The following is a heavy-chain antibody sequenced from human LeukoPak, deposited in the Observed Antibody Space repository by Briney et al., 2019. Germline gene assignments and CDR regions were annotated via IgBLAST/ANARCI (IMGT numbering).Heavy chain of an antibody. Sequence: PSETLSLTCTVSGGSISSSSYYWGWIRQPPGKGLEWIGSIYYSGSTYYNPSLKSRVTISVDTSKNQFSLKLSSVTAADTAVYYCARPSKDLDFDLWGRGTLVTVSS. V-gene: IGHV4-39*07. J-gene: IGHJ2*01. CDR1: GGSISSSSYY. CDR3: ARPSKDLDFDL. D-gene: IGHD3/OR15-3a*01. CDR2: IYYSGST.